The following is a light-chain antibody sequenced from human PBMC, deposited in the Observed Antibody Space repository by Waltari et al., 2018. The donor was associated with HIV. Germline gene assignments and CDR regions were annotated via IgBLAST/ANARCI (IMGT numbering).Light chain of an antibody. Sequence: QTVVTQEPSLTVSPGGTITLTCASNTGAVTSDYFATWFQVKPGQAPTSLIYSTNDKHSDTPDRFSGTLLGGRAALTVSGVQPEDEAGYYGLLYYAGHWGFCGGTKLTVL. CDR2: STN. CDR1: TGAVTSDYF. V-gene: IGLV7-43*01. CDR3: LLYYAGHWG. J-gene: IGLJ3*02.